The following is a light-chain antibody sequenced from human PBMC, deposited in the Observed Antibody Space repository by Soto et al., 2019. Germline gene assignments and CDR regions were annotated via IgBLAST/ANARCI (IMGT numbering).Light chain of an antibody. Sequence: DIVMTQSPDSLAVSLGERATINCKSSQSVLYSSNNKNYLAWYQQKPGQPPKLLIYWASTRESGVPDRFSGSGSGTDFTLTISSLQAGDVAVYFCQQYCRPWTFGQGTKVEIK. V-gene: IGKV4-1*01. CDR2: WAS. J-gene: IGKJ1*01. CDR3: QQYCRPWT. CDR1: QSVLYSSNNKNY.